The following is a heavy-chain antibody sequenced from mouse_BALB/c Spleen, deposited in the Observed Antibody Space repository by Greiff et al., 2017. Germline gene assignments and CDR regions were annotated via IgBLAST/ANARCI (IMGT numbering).Heavy chain of an antibody. Sequence: VQLQQSGAELAKPGASVKMSCKASGYTFTSYWMHWVKQRPGQGLEWIGYINPSTGYTEYNQKFKDKATLTADKSSSTAYMQLSSLTSEDSAVYYCARDGNYVPFAYWGQGTLVTVSA. CDR1: GYTFTSYW. CDR3: ARDGNYVPFAY. D-gene: IGHD2-1*01. CDR2: INPSTGYT. V-gene: IGHV1-7*01. J-gene: IGHJ3*01.